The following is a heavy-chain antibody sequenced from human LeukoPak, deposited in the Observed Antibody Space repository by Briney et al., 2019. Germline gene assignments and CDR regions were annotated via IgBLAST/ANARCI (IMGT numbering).Heavy chain of an antibody. CDR3: ARANHDDYGDYFDY. V-gene: IGHV4-31*03. J-gene: IGHJ4*02. Sequence: SETLSLTCTVSGGSISSGGYYWSWIRQHPGKGLEWIGYIYYSGSTYYNPSLKSRVTISVGTSKNQFSLKLSSVTAADTAVYYCARANHDDYGDYFDYWGQGTLVTVSS. CDR1: GGSISSGGYY. D-gene: IGHD4-17*01. CDR2: IYYSGST.